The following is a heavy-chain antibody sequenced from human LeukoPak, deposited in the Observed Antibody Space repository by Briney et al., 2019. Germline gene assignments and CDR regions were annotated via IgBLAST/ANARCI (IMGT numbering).Heavy chain of an antibody. D-gene: IGHD2-2*01. V-gene: IGHV4-30-4*01. Sequence: SETLSLTCTVSGGSISSGDYYWSWIRQPPGKGLEWIGYIYYSGSTYYNPSLKSQVTISVDTSKNQFSLKLSSVTAADTAVYYCARVRLGYCSSTSCYLPGYYYYYGMDVWGQGTTVTVSS. CDR1: GGSISSGDYY. J-gene: IGHJ6*02. CDR2: IYYSGST. CDR3: ARVRLGYCSSTSCYLPGYYYYYGMDV.